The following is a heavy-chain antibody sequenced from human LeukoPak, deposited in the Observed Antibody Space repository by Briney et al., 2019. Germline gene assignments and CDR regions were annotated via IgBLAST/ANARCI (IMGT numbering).Heavy chain of an antibody. CDR2: IYYSGST. J-gene: IGHJ4*01. Sequence: KPSETLSLTCTVSGGSISNSSFYWGWIRQPPGMGLEWIGNIYYSGSTNYNVSLESRVTISVNTPKNQLSLRLSSVTAADTAVYYCARRFTVFGVDHGLDWGQGTLVTVSS. V-gene: IGHV4-39*01. CDR3: ARRFTVFGVDHGLD. CDR1: GGSISNSSFY. D-gene: IGHD3-3*01.